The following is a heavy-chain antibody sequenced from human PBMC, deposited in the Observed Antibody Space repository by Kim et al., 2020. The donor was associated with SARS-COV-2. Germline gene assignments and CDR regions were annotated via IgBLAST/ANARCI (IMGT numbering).Heavy chain of an antibody. J-gene: IGHJ5*02. CDR1: GFTFSSYA. D-gene: IGHD3-9*01. Sequence: GGSLRLSCAASGFTFSSYAMSWVRQAPGKGLEWVSAISGSGGSTYYADSVKGRFTISRDNSKNTLYLQMNSLRAEDTAVYYCAKDVGGYDILTGYYPTNWFDPWGQGTLVTVSS. CDR3: AKDVGGYDILTGYYPTNWFDP. CDR2: ISGSGGST. V-gene: IGHV3-23*01.